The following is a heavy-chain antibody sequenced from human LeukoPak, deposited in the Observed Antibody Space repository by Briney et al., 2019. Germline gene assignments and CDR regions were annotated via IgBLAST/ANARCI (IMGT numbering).Heavy chain of an antibody. V-gene: IGHV3-9*03. CDR3: AKDSTAMIVAPDGY. J-gene: IGHJ4*02. Sequence: GGSLRLSCAASGFTFDDYAMHWVRQAPGKGLEWVSGISWNSGSIGYADSVKGRFTISRDNAKNSLYLQMNSLRAEDMALYCCAKDSTAMIVAPDGYWGQGTLVTVSS. CDR1: GFTFDDYA. D-gene: IGHD3-22*01. CDR2: ISWNSGSI.